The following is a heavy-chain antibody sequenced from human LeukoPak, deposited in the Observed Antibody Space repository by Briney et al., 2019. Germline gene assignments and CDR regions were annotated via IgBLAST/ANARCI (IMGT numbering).Heavy chain of an antibody. CDR3: ARDAKYSSSWSVDY. V-gene: IGHV1-2*02. CDR2: INPNSGGT. J-gene: IGHJ4*02. Sequence: ASVKVSCKASGYTFSGYYMHWVRQAPGQGLEWMGWINPNSGGTNYAQKFQGRVTMTRDTSISTAYMELSRLRSDDTAVYYCARDAKYSSSWSVDYWGQGTLVTVSS. D-gene: IGHD6-13*01. CDR1: GYTFSGYY.